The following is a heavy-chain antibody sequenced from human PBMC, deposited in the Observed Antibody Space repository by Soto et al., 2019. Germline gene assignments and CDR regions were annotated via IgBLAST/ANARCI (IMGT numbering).Heavy chain of an antibody. CDR3: SKLPFVVVPAAYAFDI. CDR2: ISSSGSTI. J-gene: IGHJ3*02. Sequence: GGSLRLSCAASGFTFSSYEMNWVRQAPGKGLEWVSYISSSGSTIYYADSVKGRFTISRDNAKNSLYLQMNSLRAEDTAVYYCSKLPFVVVPAAYAFDIWGQGTMVTVSS. D-gene: IGHD2-2*01. V-gene: IGHV3-48*03. CDR1: GFTFSSYE.